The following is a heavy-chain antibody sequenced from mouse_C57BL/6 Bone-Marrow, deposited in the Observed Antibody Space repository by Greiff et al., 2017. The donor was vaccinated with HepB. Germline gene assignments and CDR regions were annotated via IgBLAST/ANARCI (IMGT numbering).Heavy chain of an antibody. CDR1: GYSITSGYY. V-gene: IGHV3-6*01. CDR3: ARDEAGTVAY. D-gene: IGHD4-1*01. Sequence: EVKLMESGPGLVKPSQSLSLTCSVTGYSITSGYYWNWIRQFPGNKMEWMGYISYDGSNNYNPSLKNRISITRDTSKNQLFLKLNSLTTEDTATYYCARDEAGTVAYWGQGTLVTVSA. CDR2: ISYDGSN. J-gene: IGHJ3*01.